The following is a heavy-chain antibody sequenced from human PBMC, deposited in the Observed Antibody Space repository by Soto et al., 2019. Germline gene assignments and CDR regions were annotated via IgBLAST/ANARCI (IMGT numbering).Heavy chain of an antibody. J-gene: IGHJ4*02. D-gene: IGHD2-15*01. V-gene: IGHV3-48*03. CDR3: ASWWAATRRVPGSDY. Sequence: EVQLVESGGGLIQPGGSLRLSCAASGFSFSSYEMTWVRQAPGKGLEWVSYISNNGEIKYYTDSVKGRFTVSRDNVKNSLYLQMNSLRVEDTATYYCASWWAATRRVPGSDYWGQGTLVTVSS. CDR1: GFSFSSYE. CDR2: ISNNGEIK.